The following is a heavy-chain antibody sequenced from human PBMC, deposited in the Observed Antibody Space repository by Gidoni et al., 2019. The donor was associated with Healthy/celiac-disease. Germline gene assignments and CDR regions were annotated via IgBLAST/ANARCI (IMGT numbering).Heavy chain of an antibody. CDR2: SSGSGGST. CDR1: GFNFSSYA. Sequence: EVQLLESGGGLVQPGGSLRLSCAASGFNFSSYAMSWVRQAPGKGLEWVSASSGSGGSTYYADSVKGRFTISRDNSKNTLYLQMNSLRAEDTAVYYCAKVSGSYYNGPLDYWGQGTLVTVSS. CDR3: AKVSGSYYNGPLDY. J-gene: IGHJ4*02. D-gene: IGHD3-10*01. V-gene: IGHV3-23*01.